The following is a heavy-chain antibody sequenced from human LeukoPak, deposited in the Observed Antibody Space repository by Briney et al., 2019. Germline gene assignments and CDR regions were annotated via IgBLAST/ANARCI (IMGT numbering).Heavy chain of an antibody. CDR2: ISGGGSIT. CDR3: AKGMDGYHYFDY. V-gene: IGHV3-23*01. CDR1: GFTFTNYA. D-gene: IGHD5-24*01. Sequence: PGGSLRLPCAASGFTFTNYAMSWVRQAPGKGLEWVSVISGGGSITYYADSVRGRFTISRDNSKNTLYLQMNSLRAEDTAIYYCAKGMDGYHYFDYWGQGTLVTVSS. J-gene: IGHJ4*02.